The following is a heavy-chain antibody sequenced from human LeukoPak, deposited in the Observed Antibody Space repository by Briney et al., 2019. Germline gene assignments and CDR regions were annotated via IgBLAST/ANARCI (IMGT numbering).Heavy chain of an antibody. V-gene: IGHV3-23*01. CDR1: GFTFSSYG. Sequence: GGSLRLSCAASGFTFSSYGMSWVRQAPGKGLEWISAISGSGGSTYYADSVKGRFTISRDNSKNTLYLQMNSLKGDDTAVYYCAKDSAFYYIDVWGKGTTVIISS. CDR3: AKDSAFYYIDV. D-gene: IGHD3-10*01. CDR2: ISGSGGST. J-gene: IGHJ6*03.